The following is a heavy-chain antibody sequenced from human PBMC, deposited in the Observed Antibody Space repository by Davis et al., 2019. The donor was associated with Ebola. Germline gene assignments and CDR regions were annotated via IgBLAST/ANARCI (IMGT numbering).Heavy chain of an antibody. CDR3: ARGRITMLVVVTASYYYAVDV. CDR1: GGSFSGYY. Sequence: MPSETLSLTCAVYGGSFSGYYWSWIRQAPGKGLEWIGEIDHSGTTNYNPSLKSRVTISVDTSKNQFSLKLSSVTAADTAVYYCARGRITMLVVVTASYYYAVDVWGKGTTVTVSS. CDR2: IDHSGTT. D-gene: IGHD2-21*02. J-gene: IGHJ6*04. V-gene: IGHV4-34*01.